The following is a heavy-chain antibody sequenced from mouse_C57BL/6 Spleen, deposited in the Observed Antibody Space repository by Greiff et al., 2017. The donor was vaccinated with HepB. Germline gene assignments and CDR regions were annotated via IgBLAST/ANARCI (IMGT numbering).Heavy chain of an antibody. V-gene: IGHV1-50*01. CDR3: ARGRPYAMDY. J-gene: IGHJ4*01. CDR2: IDPSDSYT. CDR1: GYTFTSYW. Sequence: VQLQQPGAELVKPGASVKLSCKASGYTFTSYWMQWVKQRPGQGLEWIGEIDPSDSYTNYNQKFKGKATLTVDTSSSTAYMQLSSLTSEDSAVYYCARGRPYAMDYWGQGTSVTVSS.